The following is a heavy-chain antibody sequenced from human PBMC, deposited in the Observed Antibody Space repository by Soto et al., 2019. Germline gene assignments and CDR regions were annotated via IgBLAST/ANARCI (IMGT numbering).Heavy chain of an antibody. Sequence: QVQLQQWGAGLLKPAETLSLTCAVYGGSFSGYYWSWIRQPPGKGLEWIGEINHGGITNYNSSLKSRVTISVDTSKTHFSLNLTSVTAADTAVNYCATGYYDNRLHYWGQGTLVTVSP. CDR3: ATGYYDNRLHY. D-gene: IGHD3-22*01. J-gene: IGHJ4*02. CDR2: INHGGIT. CDR1: GGSFSGYY. V-gene: IGHV4-34*01.